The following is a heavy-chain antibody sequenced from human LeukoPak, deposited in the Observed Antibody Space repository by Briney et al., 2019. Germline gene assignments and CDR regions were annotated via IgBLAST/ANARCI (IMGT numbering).Heavy chain of an antibody. Sequence: ASVKVSCRASGYTFTSYGISWVRQAPGQGLEWMGWISAYNGNTNYAQKLQGRVTMTTDTSTTTAYMELRSLRSDDTAVYYCARDWGLHSGSGMGNDAFDIWGQGTMVTVSS. V-gene: IGHV1-18*01. CDR1: GYTFTSYG. J-gene: IGHJ3*02. CDR2: ISAYNGNT. D-gene: IGHD3-10*01. CDR3: ARDWGLHSGSGMGNDAFDI.